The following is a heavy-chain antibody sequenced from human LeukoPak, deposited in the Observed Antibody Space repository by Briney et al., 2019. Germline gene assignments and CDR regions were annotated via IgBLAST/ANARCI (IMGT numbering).Heavy chain of an antibody. V-gene: IGHV4-4*02. CDR2: IYHSGGT. J-gene: IGHJ4*02. CDR1: GGSISSSNW. D-gene: IGHD5-18*01. Sequence: ASETLSLTCAVSGGSISSSNWWSWVRQPPGKGLEWIGEIYHSGGTNYNPSLKSRVTISVDKSKNQFSLKLSSVTAADTAVYYCARRGSGYSYGFPYWGQGTLVTVSS. CDR3: ARRGSGYSYGFPY.